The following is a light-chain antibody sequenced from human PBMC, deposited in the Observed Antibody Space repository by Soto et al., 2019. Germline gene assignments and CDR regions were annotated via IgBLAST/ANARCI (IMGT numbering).Light chain of an antibody. CDR1: QDISSS. CDR3: QQSYVTPWT. Sequence: DIQMTQNQSSLSASVGDRVTISCRASQDISSSLKLYQHKSGKAPKLLIYAASGLHSGVPSRFSGSGSGTDFTLTISSLQPEDFATYYCQQSYVTPWTFGQGTKVDIK. V-gene: IGKV1-39*01. J-gene: IGKJ1*01. CDR2: AAS.